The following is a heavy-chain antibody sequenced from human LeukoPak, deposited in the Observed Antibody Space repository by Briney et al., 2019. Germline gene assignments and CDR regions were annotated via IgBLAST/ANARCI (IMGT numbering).Heavy chain of an antibody. CDR3: ARESVSTKTFDY. J-gene: IGHJ4*02. Sequence: ASVKVSCKASGYTFTGYYMHWVRQAPGQGLEWMGWINPNSGGTNYARKFQGRVTMTRDTSISTAYMELSRLRSDDTAVYYCARESVSTKTFDYWGQGTLVTVSS. D-gene: IGHD2-2*01. CDR2: INPNSGGT. CDR1: GYTFTGYY. V-gene: IGHV1-2*02.